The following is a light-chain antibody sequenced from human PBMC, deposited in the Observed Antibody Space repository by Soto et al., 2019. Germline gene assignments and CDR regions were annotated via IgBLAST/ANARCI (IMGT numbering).Light chain of an antibody. J-gene: IGKJ3*01. V-gene: IGKV3-20*01. CDR3: QQYGSSPFT. CDR1: QSFSSSY. CDR2: GAS. Sequence: EIVLTQSPGTLSLSPGERATLSCRASQSFSSSYLAWYQQKPGQAPRLLIYGASSRATGIPDRFSGSGSGIDFTLTISRLEPEDFAVYYCQQYGSSPFTSGPGTKVDIK.